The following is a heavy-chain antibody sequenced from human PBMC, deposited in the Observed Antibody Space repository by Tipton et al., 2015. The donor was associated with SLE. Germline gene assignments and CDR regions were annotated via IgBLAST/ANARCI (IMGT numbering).Heavy chain of an antibody. CDR2: ISAYDGKT. V-gene: IGHV1-18*01. CDR3: ARGAPGGSY. Sequence: QSGAEVKKEGASVKVSCKASGYPFSSYGLSWVRQAPGQGLEWMGWISAYDGKTNYGQKFKGRVTMTTDTSTSTAYLELRSLRPDDTAVYFCARGAPGGSYWGQGTLVTVSS. CDR1: GYPFSSYG. D-gene: IGHD2-15*01. J-gene: IGHJ4*02.